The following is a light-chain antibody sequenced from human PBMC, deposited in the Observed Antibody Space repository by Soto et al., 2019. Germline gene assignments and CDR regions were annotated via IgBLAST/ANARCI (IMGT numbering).Light chain of an antibody. CDR1: SSEVGAYDF. J-gene: IGLJ1*01. CDR2: EVS. Sequence: QAALTQPASVSGSPGQSITISCTGTSSEVGAYDFVSWYQQHPDKAPKLMIYEVSNRPSGVSNRFSGSKSVNTATLTISGLQAEDEADYYCSSYPSSSTRVFGTGTKVTVI. CDR3: SSYPSSSTRV. V-gene: IGLV2-14*03.